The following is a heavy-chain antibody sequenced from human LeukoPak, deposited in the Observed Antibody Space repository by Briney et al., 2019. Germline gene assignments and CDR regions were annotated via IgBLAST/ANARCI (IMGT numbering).Heavy chain of an antibody. CDR3: ARIVIAAAGIVDY. Sequence: SETLSLTCTVSGGSISSSSYSWGWIRQPPGKGLEWIGSIYYSGSTYYNPSLKSRVTISVDTSKNQFSLKPSSVTAADTAVYYCARIVIAAAGIVDYWGQGTLVTVSS. V-gene: IGHV4-39*01. J-gene: IGHJ4*02. D-gene: IGHD6-13*01. CDR1: GGSISSSSYS. CDR2: IYYSGST.